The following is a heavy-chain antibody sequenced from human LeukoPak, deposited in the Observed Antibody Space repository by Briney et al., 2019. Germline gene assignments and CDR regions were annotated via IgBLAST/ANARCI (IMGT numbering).Heavy chain of an antibody. Sequence: GGTLRLSCAASGFTVSSSSMNWVRLGPGKGLEWVSVISSDGSTYYADSVKGRFTISRDNSRNTLSLQMHGPRADDTAVYYCARGQEQLSCPWQWGPRRKNFYYYGMDVWGQGTTVTVSS. CDR3: ARGQEQLSCPWQWGPRRKNFYYYGMDV. D-gene: IGHD1/OR15-1a*01. J-gene: IGHJ6*02. CDR2: ISSDGST. V-gene: IGHV3-66*01. CDR1: GFTVSSSS.